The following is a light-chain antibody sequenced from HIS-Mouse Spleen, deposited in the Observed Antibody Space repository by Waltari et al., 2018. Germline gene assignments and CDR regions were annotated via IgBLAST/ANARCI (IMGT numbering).Light chain of an antibody. CDR3: YSTDSSGNHRV. CDR2: EDS. CDR1: ALPKKY. Sequence: SYELTQPPSVSVSPGQTARITCSGDALPKKYAYWYQQKSGQAPVLVIDEDSKRPSGIPARLSGSSSGTMATLTISGAQVEDEADYYCYSTDSSGNHRVFGGGTKLTVL. J-gene: IGLJ2*01. V-gene: IGLV3-10*01.